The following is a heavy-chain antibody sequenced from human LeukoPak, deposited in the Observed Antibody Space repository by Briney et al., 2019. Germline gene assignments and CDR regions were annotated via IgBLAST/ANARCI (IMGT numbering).Heavy chain of an antibody. J-gene: IGHJ4*02. CDR1: GGSISSGGYY. V-gene: IGHV4-31*03. Sequence: SETLSLTCTVSGGSISSGGYYWSWIRQHPGKGLEWIGYIYYSGSTYYNPSLRSRVTISVDTSKNQFSLKLSSVTAADTAVYYCARGFGWQQLPDYWGQGTLVTVSS. CDR3: ARGFGWQQLPDY. D-gene: IGHD6-13*01. CDR2: IYYSGST.